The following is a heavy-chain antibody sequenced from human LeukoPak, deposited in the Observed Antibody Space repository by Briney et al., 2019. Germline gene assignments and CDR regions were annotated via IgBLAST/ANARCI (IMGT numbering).Heavy chain of an antibody. J-gene: IGHJ4*02. CDR1: GYTFTSYG. CDR2: IIPIFGTA. D-gene: IGHD3-10*01. Sequence: GASVKVSCKASGYTFTSYGISWVRQAPGQGLEWMGGIIPIFGTANYAQKFQGRVTITTDESTSTAYMELSSLRSEDTAVYYCARARRHYYGSGSPNFDYWGQGTLVTVSS. CDR3: ARARRHYYGSGSPNFDY. V-gene: IGHV1-69*05.